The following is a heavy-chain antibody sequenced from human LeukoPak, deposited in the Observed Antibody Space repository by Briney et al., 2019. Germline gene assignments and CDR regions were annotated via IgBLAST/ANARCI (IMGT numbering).Heavy chain of an antibody. CDR3: AKGSSYGYRYYFDY. J-gene: IGHJ4*02. CDR2: IRWNSGRI. D-gene: IGHD5-18*01. CDR1: GLTFDDYA. V-gene: IGHV3-9*01. Sequence: GRSLRLSCAASGLTFDDYAMHWVRQPARRGRGWVSGIRWNSGRITHADYVKGRFTVSRDKAKNSLYLQMNSLRAEDTALYYCAKGSSYGYRYYFDYWGQGTLVTVSS.